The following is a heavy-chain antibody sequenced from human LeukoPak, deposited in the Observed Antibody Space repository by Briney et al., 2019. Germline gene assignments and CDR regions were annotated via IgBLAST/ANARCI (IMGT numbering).Heavy chain of an antibody. CDR3: ARGAAQWLRLTAGTQYYFDY. V-gene: IGHV4-34*01. J-gene: IGHJ4*02. D-gene: IGHD5-12*01. CDR1: GGSFSGYY. CDR2: INHSGST. Sequence: PSETLSLTCAVYGGSFSGYYWSWIRQPPGKGLEWIGEINHSGSTNYNPSLKSRVTISVDTSKNQFSLKLSSVTAADTAVYYCARGAAQWLRLTAGTQYYFDYWGQGTLVTVSS.